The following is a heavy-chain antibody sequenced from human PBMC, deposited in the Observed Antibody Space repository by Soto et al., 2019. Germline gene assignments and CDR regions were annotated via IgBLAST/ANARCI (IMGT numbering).Heavy chain of an antibody. CDR3: ARHLIVVAPAAPRGWFDP. V-gene: IGHV4-39*01. D-gene: IGHD2-2*01. CDR1: GGSISSSSYY. CDR2: IYYSGST. J-gene: IGHJ5*02. Sequence: QLQLQESGPGLVKPSETLSLTCTVSGGSISSSSYYWGWIRQPPGKGLEWIGSIYYSGSTYYNPSLKSRVTISVDTSKNQFSLKLSSVTAADTAVYYCARHLIVVAPAAPRGWFDPWGQGTLVTVSS.